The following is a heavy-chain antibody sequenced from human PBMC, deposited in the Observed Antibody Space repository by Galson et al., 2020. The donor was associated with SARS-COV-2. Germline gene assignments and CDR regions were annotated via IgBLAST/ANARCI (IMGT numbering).Heavy chain of an antibody. D-gene: IGHD2-2*01. Sequence: GGSLRLSCATSGFNFSTFAMRWVRQAPGLGLEWVSAISDDSVYKFYADSVKGRFTISRDYSKNTVYLQLNSLRPDDTAVYYCARGGKATSYAFDTWGQGTLVSVSS. V-gene: IGHV3-23*01. CDR1: GFNFSTFA. CDR3: ARGGKATSYAFDT. CDR2: ISDDSVYK. J-gene: IGHJ5*02.